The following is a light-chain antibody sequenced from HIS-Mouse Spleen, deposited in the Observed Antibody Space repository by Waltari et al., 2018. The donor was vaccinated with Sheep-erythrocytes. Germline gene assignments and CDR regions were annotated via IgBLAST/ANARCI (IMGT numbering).Light chain of an antibody. Sequence: DIVMTQSPDSLAVSLGERATINCKSSQSVLYSSNNKNYLAWYQQKPGQPPKLLIYWASTRESGVPDRFSGSGSGTDFTLTISSLQAEDVAVYYCQQYNNWPPGTFGQGTKLEIK. CDR3: QQYNNWPPGT. J-gene: IGKJ2*02. V-gene: IGKV4-1*01. CDR2: WAS. CDR1: QSVLYSSNNKNY.